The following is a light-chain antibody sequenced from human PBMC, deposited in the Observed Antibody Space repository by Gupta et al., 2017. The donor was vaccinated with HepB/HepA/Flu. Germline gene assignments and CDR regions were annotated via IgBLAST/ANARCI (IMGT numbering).Light chain of an antibody. CDR1: SSDLGSYNL. J-gene: IGLJ1*01. V-gene: IGLV2-23*02. CDR3: CSYAGSKV. Sequence: SALTQPAPVSGSPGQSVPISCTGTSSDLGSYNLVSWYQQHPGKAPKLMIYEVSRRPSGVSNRFSGSKSGNTASLTISGLQAEDEADYYCCSYAGSKVFGTGTKVTVL. CDR2: EVS.